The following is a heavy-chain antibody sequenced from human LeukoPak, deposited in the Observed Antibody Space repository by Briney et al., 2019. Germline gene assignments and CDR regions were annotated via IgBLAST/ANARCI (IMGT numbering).Heavy chain of an antibody. CDR3: ARVGYYSSGPFSYFDY. CDR2: ISYDGSNE. V-gene: IGHV3-30-3*01. D-gene: IGHD3-10*01. Sequence: GGSLRLSCAASGFTFSRYATHWVRQVPGKGLEWVAVISYDGSNEYYADSVKGRFTISRDSSENTLYLQMNSLRVEDTAVYYCARVGYYSSGPFSYFDYWGQGTLVTVSS. CDR1: GFTFSRYA. J-gene: IGHJ4*02.